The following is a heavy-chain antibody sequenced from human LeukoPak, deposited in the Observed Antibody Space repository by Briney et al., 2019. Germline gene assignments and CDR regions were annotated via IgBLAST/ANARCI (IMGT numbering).Heavy chain of an antibody. CDR1: GFTFSSYA. Sequence: GGSLRLSCAASGFTFSSYAMSWVRQAPGKGLEWVSAISGSGGGTYYADSVKGRFTISRDNSKNTLYLQMNSLRAEDTAVYYCAKEPYSSSWYEPIDYWGQGTLVTVSS. J-gene: IGHJ4*02. CDR2: ISGSGGGT. CDR3: AKEPYSSSWYEPIDY. V-gene: IGHV3-23*01. D-gene: IGHD6-13*01.